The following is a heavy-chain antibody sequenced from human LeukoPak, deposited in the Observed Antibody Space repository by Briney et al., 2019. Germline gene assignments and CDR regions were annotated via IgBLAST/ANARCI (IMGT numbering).Heavy chain of an antibody. V-gene: IGHV4-34*01. CDR3: ARLTKNDSGAYRFGKKKRGYMDV. D-gene: IGHD3-10*01. Sequence: SETLSLTCAVYGGSFSGYYWSWIRQPPGKGLEWIGEMNHSGSTNYNPSLKSRVTISVDTSKNQFSLKLSSVTAADTAVYYCARLTKNDSGAYRFGKKKRGYMDVWGKGTTVTISS. J-gene: IGHJ6*03. CDR1: GGSFSGYY. CDR2: MNHSGST.